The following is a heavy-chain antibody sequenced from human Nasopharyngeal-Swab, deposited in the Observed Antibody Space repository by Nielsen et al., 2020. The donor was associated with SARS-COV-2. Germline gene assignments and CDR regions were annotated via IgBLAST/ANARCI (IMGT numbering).Heavy chain of an antibody. D-gene: IGHD3-22*01. CDR3: AKDYYDSSGYYQHWYFDL. CDR1: GFTFSSYA. J-gene: IGHJ2*01. V-gene: IGHV3-23*01. CDR2: ISGSGGST. Sequence: GGSLRLFCAASGFTFSSYAMSWVRQAPGKGLEWVSAISGSGGSTYYADSVKGRFTISRDNSKNTLYLQMNSLRAEDTAVYYCAKDYYDSSGYYQHWYFDLWGRGTLVTVSS.